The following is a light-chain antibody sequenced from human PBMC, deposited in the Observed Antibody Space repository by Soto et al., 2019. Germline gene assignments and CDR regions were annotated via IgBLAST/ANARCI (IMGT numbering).Light chain of an antibody. CDR1: NSDVGGYNY. J-gene: IGLJ2*01. Sequence: QSALTQPRSVSGSPGQSVTISCTGSNSDVGGYNYVSWYQHHPDKVPKLIIFGVSKRPSGVPDRFSGSKSGNTASLTISGLQAEDEADYFCCSYAGTYTMFFGGGTKVTVL. CDR2: GVS. CDR3: CSYAGTYTMF. V-gene: IGLV2-11*01.